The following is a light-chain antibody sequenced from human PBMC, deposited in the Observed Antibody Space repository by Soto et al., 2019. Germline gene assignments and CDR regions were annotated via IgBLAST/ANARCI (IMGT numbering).Light chain of an antibody. CDR1: QSVSSY. V-gene: IGKV3-11*01. J-gene: IGKJ5*01. Sequence: EIVLTQSPATLSFSPGERATLSCRASQSVSSYLAWYQQKPGQTPRLLIYDASNRATGIPARFSGSGSGTDFTLTISSLDPEDFAVYYCQQRTSWPITFGQGTRLEIK. CDR3: QQRTSWPIT. CDR2: DAS.